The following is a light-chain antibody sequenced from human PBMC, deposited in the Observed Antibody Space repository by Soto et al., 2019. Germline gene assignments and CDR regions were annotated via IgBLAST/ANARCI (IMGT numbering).Light chain of an antibody. CDR1: QSISSW. V-gene: IGKV1-5*03. CDR2: KAS. Sequence: DIQMPPSPSTLSASVVDRVTITCRASQSISSWLAWYQQKPGKAPKLLIYKASSLESGVPSRFSGSGSGTEFTLTISSLQPDDFATYYCQQYNSYSWTFGQGTKVDIK. J-gene: IGKJ1*01. CDR3: QQYNSYSWT.